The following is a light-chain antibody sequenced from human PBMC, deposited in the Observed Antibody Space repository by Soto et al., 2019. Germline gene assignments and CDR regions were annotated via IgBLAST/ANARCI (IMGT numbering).Light chain of an antibody. Sequence: DIVMTQSPLSLPVTPGEPASISCRSSQSLLHSDGYNYLDWYLQKPGQSPQLLIYLGSNRASGVPDRFSGSGSGTDFTLNISRVEAEDVGVYYCMQAVQLPPTFGGGTNVEMK. J-gene: IGKJ4*01. CDR3: MQAVQLPPT. CDR2: LGS. CDR1: QSLLHSDGYNY. V-gene: IGKV2-28*01.